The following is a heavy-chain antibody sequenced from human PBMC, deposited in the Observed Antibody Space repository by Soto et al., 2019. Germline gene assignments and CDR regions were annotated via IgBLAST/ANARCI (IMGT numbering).Heavy chain of an antibody. V-gene: IGHV4-34*01. D-gene: IGHD5-12*01. CDR1: SGSISSGYY. J-gene: IGHJ6*03. Sequence: SETLSLTCAVSSGSISSGYYWSWIRQPPGKGLEWIGEINHSGSTNYNPSLKSRVTISVDTSKNQFSLKLSSVTAADTAVYYCARGYHSGYNYYYYYMDVWGKGTTVTVSS. CDR2: INHSGST. CDR3: ARGYHSGYNYYYYYMDV.